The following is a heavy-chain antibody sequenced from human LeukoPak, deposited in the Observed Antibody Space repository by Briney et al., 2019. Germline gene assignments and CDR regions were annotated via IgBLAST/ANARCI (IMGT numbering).Heavy chain of an antibody. CDR2: INPNSGGT. Sequence: ASVKVSCKASGYTFTGYYMHWVRQAPGQGLEWMGWINPNSGGTNYAQKFQGRVTMTRDTSISTAYMELSRLRSDDTAVYYCARDGYSSSYCFDYWGQGTLVTVSS. V-gene: IGHV1-2*02. CDR3: ARDGYSSSYCFDY. D-gene: IGHD6-6*01. CDR1: GYTFTGYY. J-gene: IGHJ4*02.